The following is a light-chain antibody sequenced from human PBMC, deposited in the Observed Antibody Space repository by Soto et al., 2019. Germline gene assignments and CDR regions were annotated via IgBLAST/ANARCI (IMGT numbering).Light chain of an antibody. Sequence: DIQMTQSPSSVSASVGDRVTITCRASQGISSWLGWYQQKPGKAPKLLIYGASSLHSGVPSRFSGRGSGTDFTLTISCLQPEDFATYYCQQANSFPITCGQGTRLDIK. CDR1: QGISSW. J-gene: IGKJ5*01. CDR2: GAS. V-gene: IGKV1-12*01. CDR3: QQANSFPIT.